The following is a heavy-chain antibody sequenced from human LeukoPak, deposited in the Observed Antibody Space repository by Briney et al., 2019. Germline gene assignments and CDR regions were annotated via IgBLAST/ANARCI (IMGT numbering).Heavy chain of an antibody. CDR1: GFTVSSNY. J-gene: IGHJ4*02. V-gene: IGHV3-11*01. CDR2: IGPSGNFI. CDR3: SRDPRVLDY. Sequence: GGSLRLSCAASGFTVSSNYMSWLRQPPGKGLESISYIGPSGNFINYADSVKGRFTISRDNAKKSLYLQINSLRAEDTAVYYCSRDPRVLDYWGQGTLVTVSS.